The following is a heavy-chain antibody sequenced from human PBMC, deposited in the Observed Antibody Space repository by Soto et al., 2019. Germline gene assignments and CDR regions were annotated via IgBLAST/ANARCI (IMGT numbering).Heavy chain of an antibody. CDR2: IYYSGST. Sequence: PSETLSLTCTVSGGSVSSGSYYWSWTRQPPGKGLEWIGYIYYSGSTNYNPSLKSRVTISVDTSKNQFSLKLSSVTAADTAVYYCARYYYDKGAFDIWGQGTMVTVSS. D-gene: IGHD3-22*01. CDR1: GGSVSSGSYY. J-gene: IGHJ3*02. V-gene: IGHV4-61*01. CDR3: ARYYYDKGAFDI.